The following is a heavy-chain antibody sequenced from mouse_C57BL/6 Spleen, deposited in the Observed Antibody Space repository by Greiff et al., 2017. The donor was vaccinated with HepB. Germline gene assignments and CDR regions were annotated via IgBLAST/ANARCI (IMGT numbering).Heavy chain of an antibody. CDR2: ISGGGGNT. V-gene: IGHV5-9*01. CDR3: ARHETLGGGFAY. J-gene: IGHJ3*01. D-gene: IGHD4-1*01. CDR1: GFTFSSYT. Sequence: EVMLVESGGGLVKPGGSLKLSCAASGFTFSSYTMSWVRQTPEKRLEWVATISGGGGNTYYPDSVKGRFTISRDNAKNTLYLQMSSLRSEDTALYYCARHETLGGGFAYWGQGTLVTVSA.